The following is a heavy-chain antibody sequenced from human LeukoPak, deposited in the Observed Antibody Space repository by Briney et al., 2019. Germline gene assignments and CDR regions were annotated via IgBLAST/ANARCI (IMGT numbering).Heavy chain of an antibody. D-gene: IGHD4-17*01. V-gene: IGHV1-8*01. Sequence: ASVKVSCKASGYTFSDHDVNWVRQAPGQGLEWMGWMNPNTGNTGYAQNLQGRVAMTRTNSITTAYMELSSLTSDDTAVYYCARGGGGEYLDWFDFWGQGTLVIVSS. J-gene: IGHJ5*01. CDR1: GYTFSDHD. CDR3: ARGGGGEYLDWFDF. CDR2: MNPNTGNT.